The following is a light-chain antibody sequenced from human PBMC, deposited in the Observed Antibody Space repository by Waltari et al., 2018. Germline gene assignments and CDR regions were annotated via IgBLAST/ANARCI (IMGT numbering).Light chain of an antibody. CDR2: KAS. J-gene: IGKJ2*01. Sequence: DIHGPQSPSTRSAPVGARVTSACRASQSIDTWLAWYQQKPGKAPKLLIYKASHLESGVPLRFSGSGSGTEFTLTINSLQPDDFATYYCQQYNYYPVTYGQGTKLEI. V-gene: IGKV1-5*03. CDR3: QQYNYYPVT. CDR1: QSIDTW.